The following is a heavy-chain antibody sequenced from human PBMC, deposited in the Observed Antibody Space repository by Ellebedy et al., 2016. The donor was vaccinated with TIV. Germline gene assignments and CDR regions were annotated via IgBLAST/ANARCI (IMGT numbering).Heavy chain of an antibody. CDR2: ISSSSSYI. CDR1: GFTFSSYA. V-gene: IGHV3-21*04. J-gene: IGHJ5*02. D-gene: IGHD2-15*01. Sequence: GESLKISXAASGFTFSSYAMHWVRQAPGKGLEWVSSISSSSSYIYYADSVKGRFTISRDNAKNSLYLQMNSLRAEDTALYYCAKDSSGGSYHWGQGTLVTVSS. CDR3: AKDSSGGSYH.